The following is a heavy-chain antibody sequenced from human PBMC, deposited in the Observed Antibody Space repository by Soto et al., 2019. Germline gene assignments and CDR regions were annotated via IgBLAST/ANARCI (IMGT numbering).Heavy chain of an antibody. CDR1: GGTFSSYT. Sequence: EASVKVSCKASGGTFSSYTISWVRQAPGQGLEWMGRMNPISGIATYAQKFQGRVTMTANNSMSTAYMELSSLRSEDTAVYYCARLKQDYAVAWGQGTLVTVSS. J-gene: IGHJ5*02. CDR2: MNPISGIA. V-gene: IGHV1-69*02. D-gene: IGHD3-16*01. CDR3: ARLKQDYAVA.